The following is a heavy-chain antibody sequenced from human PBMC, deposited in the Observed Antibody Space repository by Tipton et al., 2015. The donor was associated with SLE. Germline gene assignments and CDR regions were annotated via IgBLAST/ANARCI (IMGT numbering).Heavy chain of an antibody. J-gene: IGHJ5*02. CDR2: IFYSGTA. V-gene: IGHV4-39*07. Sequence: TLSLTCTVSGGSISSGDYYWSWIRQPPGKGLEWIGSIFYSGTAYYSPSLKSRVTISVDTSKNQFSLKVSSVTAADTAVYYCARDHGGSYYGWFDPWGQGTLVTVSS. CDR1: GGSISSGDYY. CDR3: ARDHGGSYYGWFDP. D-gene: IGHD1-26*01.